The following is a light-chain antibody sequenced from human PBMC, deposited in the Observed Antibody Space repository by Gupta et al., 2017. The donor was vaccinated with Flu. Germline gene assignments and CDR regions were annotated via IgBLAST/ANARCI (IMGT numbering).Light chain of an antibody. J-gene: IGLJ3*02. Sequence: QSALTQPASVSGSPGQSITISCTGISSDIGSYYDVSWYQQHPGKAPKLLIYEVSNRLSGVSNRFSGSKSGNTASLTISGLQPEDEAHYYCSSFTSLSTLGVFGGGTKVTVL. CDR3: SSFTSLSTLGV. CDR1: SSDIGSYYD. V-gene: IGLV2-14*03. CDR2: EVS.